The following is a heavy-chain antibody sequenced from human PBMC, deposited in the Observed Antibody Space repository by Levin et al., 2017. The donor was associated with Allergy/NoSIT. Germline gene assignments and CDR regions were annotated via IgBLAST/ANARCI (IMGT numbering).Heavy chain of an antibody. V-gene: IGHV3-30*18. CDR1: CFPFRSSG. D-gene: IGHD5-24*01. J-gene: IGHJ4*02. Sequence: SLPLSFSSSCFPFRSSGMHWVRQAPGKGLEWMALISYDGSNKYYADSVKGRFTISRDNSKNTLYLQMNSLRGEDTAVYYCAKDLGIEVASKGCDYWGQGTLVTVSS. CDR2: ISYDGSNK. CDR3: AKDLGIEVASKGCDY.